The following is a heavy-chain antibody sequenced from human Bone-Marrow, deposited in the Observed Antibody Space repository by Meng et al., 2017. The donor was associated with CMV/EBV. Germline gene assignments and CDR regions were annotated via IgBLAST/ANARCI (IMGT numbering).Heavy chain of an antibody. J-gene: IGHJ5*02. Sequence: GESLKISCAASGFTFSSYEMNWVRQAPGKGLEWVSYISSSGSTIYYADSVKGRFTISRDNAKNSLYLQMNSLRAEDTAVYYCARGWAYQLLSGGWFAPWGQGTLVTVSS. CDR1: GFTFSSYE. D-gene: IGHD2-2*01. CDR2: ISSSGSTI. CDR3: ARGWAYQLLSGGWFAP. V-gene: IGHV3-48*03.